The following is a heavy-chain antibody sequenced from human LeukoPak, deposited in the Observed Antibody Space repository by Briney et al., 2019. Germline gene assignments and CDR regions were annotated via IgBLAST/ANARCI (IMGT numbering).Heavy chain of an antibody. CDR1: GDSTSSGDYY. J-gene: IGHJ4*02. CDR3: ASLYGDSYYFDY. Sequence: SETLSLTCTVSGDSTSSGDYYWSWIRQPPGKCLEWIGYIYYSGSTYYNPSLKSRVTISVDTSKNQFSLKLSSVTAADTAVYYCASLYGDSYYFDYWGQGTLVTVSS. V-gene: IGHV4-30-4*01. D-gene: IGHD4-17*01. CDR2: IYYSGST.